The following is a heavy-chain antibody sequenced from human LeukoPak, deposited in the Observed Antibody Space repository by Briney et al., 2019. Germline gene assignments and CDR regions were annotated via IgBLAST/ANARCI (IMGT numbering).Heavy chain of an antibody. CDR1: GGSISNYY. CDR2: IYTSGTT. V-gene: IGHV4-4*07. D-gene: IGHD3-3*01. CDR3: ARHPDEYTIFGVVTIRYYFDY. Sequence: SETLSLTCTVSGGSISNYYWSWIRQPAGRGLEWIGHIYTSGTTNYNPSLKSRVTMSVDTSKNQFSLKLSSVTAADTAVYYCARHPDEYTIFGVVTIRYYFDYWGQGTLVTVSS. J-gene: IGHJ4*02.